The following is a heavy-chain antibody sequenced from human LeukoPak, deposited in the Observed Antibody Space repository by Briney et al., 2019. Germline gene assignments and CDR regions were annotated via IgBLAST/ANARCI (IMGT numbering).Heavy chain of an antibody. Sequence: GGSLRLSCAASGFSFSGSAMHWVRQASGKGLEWVGRIRSKANSYATAYAASVKGRFTISRDDSKNTAYLQMNSLKTEDTAVYYCTTLTFGGVIPFDYWGQGTLVTVSS. CDR1: GFSFSGSA. J-gene: IGHJ4*02. D-gene: IGHD3-16*01. CDR2: IRSKANSYAT. V-gene: IGHV3-73*01. CDR3: TTLTFGGVIPFDY.